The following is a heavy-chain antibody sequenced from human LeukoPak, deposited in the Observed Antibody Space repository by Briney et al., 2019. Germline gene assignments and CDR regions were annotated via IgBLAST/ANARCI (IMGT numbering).Heavy chain of an antibody. V-gene: IGHV4-4*07. CDR3: ARDIYDGWYVGHDY. CDR2: IYTSGST. Sequence: PSETLSLTCTVSGGSISSYYWSWIRQPAGKGLEWIGRIYTSGSTNYNPSLKSRVTMSVDTSKNQFSLKLSSVTAADTAVYYCARDIYDGWYVGHDYWGQGTLVTVSS. CDR1: GGSISSYY. J-gene: IGHJ4*02. D-gene: IGHD6-19*01.